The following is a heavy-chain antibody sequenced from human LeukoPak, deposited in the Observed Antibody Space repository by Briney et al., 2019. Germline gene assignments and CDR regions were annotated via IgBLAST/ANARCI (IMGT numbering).Heavy chain of an antibody. D-gene: IGHD3-10*01. J-gene: IGHJ6*03. CDR2: IGTAGDT. CDR1: GFTFSDYD. CDR3: ARDSSYYYGSGHMDV. Sequence: GGSLRLSCAASGFTFSDYDMHWVRQATGKGLEWVSAIGTAGDTYYTGSVKGRFTISRENAKNSLYLQMNSLRAEDTAVYYCARDSSYYYGSGHMDVWGKGTTVTVSS. V-gene: IGHV3-13*01.